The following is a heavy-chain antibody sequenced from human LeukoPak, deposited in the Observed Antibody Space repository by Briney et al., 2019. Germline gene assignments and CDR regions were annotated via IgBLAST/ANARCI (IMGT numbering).Heavy chain of an antibody. CDR1: GGSISSSTYY. V-gene: IGHV4-39*01. D-gene: IGHD3-22*01. CDR3: ARRNTYYDSRGYFALDY. Sequence: SETLSLTCTVSGGSISSSTYYWGWIRQPPGKGLEWIGSIYYSGSTYYNPSLKSRVTISVDTSKNQFSLKLSSVTAADTAVYYCARRNTYYDSRGYFALDYWGQGTLVTVSS. CDR2: IYYSGST. J-gene: IGHJ4*02.